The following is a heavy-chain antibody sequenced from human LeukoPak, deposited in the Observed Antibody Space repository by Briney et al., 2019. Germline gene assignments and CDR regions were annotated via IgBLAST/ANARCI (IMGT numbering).Heavy chain of an antibody. CDR2: IESDGTST. Sequence: GGSLRLSCAASGFTFTTSWMHWFRQAPGKGLVWVSRIESDGTSTTYADSVKGRFTISRDNAKNTLYLQMNSLRAEDTAVYYCARDQYSSAWYRGAFDVWGQGTIVSVSS. D-gene: IGHD6-13*01. J-gene: IGHJ3*01. CDR3: ARDQYSSAWYRGAFDV. V-gene: IGHV3-74*01. CDR1: GFTFTTSW.